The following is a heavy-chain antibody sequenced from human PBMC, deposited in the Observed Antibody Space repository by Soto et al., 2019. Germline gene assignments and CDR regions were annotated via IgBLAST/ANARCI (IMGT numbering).Heavy chain of an antibody. D-gene: IGHD2-15*01. V-gene: IGHV3-30*03. J-gene: IGHJ5*02. CDR3: ARDSGVGSCSGGSCYTSNWFDP. CDR2: ISFEGSIK. CDR1: GFTFSNHG. Sequence: QVQLVESGGGVVQPGRSLRLSCVASGFTFSNHGMHWVRQAPGKGLEWVAVISFEGSIKYYTDSVKGRFTISRDDSKNTVYLQMNSLRAEDTAVYFCARDSGVGSCSGGSCYTSNWFDPWGQGTLVIVSS.